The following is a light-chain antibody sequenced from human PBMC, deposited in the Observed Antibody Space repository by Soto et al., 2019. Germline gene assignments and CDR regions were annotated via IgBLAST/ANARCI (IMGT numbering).Light chain of an antibody. CDR2: EVN. CDR3: ASFSSGPILV. J-gene: IGLJ1*01. CDR1: RSDIGDSNF. Sequence: QSALAQPASVSGSRGQSVTISCTGPRSDIGDSNFISWYQHSPGKAPRLLIYEVNNRPSGVSKRFSGSKAGNTASLTISGLLDDDEADYSCASFSSGPILVFRSATKVTXL. V-gene: IGLV2-14*01.